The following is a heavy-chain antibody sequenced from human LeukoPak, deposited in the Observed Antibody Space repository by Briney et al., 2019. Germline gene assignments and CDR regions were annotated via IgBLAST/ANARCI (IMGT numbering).Heavy chain of an antibody. CDR3: ARDRGSFKYFDY. J-gene: IGHJ4*02. D-gene: IGHD1-26*01. Sequence: GGSLRLSCAASGFIFSSYTMNWVRQAPGKGLEWVSSISSSSSYIYYADSVKGRFTISRDNTKNTLYLQMNSLRAEDTAVYYCARDRGSFKYFDYWGQGTLVTVSS. CDR1: GFIFSSYT. V-gene: IGHV3-21*01. CDR2: ISSSSSYI.